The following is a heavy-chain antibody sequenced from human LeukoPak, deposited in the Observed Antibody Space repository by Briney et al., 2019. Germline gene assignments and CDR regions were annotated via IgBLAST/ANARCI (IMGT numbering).Heavy chain of an antibody. D-gene: IGHD6-13*01. V-gene: IGHV3-21*01. CDR1: GFTFSSYS. J-gene: IGHJ4*02. CDR2: ISSSSSYI. CDR3: ARGGIAAAGRGWYDY. Sequence: PGGSLRLSCAASGFTFSSYSMNWVRQAPGKGLEWVSSISSSSSYIYYADSVKGRFTISRDNAKNSLYLQTNSLRAEDTAVYYCARGGIAAAGRGWYDYWGQGTLVTVSS.